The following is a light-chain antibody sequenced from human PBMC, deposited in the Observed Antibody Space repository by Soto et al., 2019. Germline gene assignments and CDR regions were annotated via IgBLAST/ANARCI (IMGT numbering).Light chain of an antibody. Sequence: EIVLTQSPATLSLSPGERATLSCRASQSVSSYLAWFQQKPGQAPRLLIYDASIRATGIPARFSGSGSETDFTPTISSLEREDFAVYYCQQRASWVTFGQGTRLEIK. CDR3: QQRASWVT. J-gene: IGKJ5*01. CDR1: QSVSSY. V-gene: IGKV3-11*01. CDR2: DAS.